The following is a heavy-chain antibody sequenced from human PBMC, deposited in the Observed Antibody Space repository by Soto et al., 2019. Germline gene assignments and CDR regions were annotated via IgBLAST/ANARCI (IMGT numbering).Heavy chain of an antibody. CDR1: GGSISSYY. D-gene: IGHD5-12*01. CDR2: IYYSGST. V-gene: IGHV4-59*01. CDR3: ATGLRDGYNLASIYFDY. Sequence: SEPLSLTCTVSGGSISSYYGSWIRQPQGKGLEWIGYIYYSGSTNYNPSLKSRVTISVDTSKNQFSLKLSSVTAADTAVYYCATGLRDGYNLASIYFDYWGQGTLVTVSS. J-gene: IGHJ4*02.